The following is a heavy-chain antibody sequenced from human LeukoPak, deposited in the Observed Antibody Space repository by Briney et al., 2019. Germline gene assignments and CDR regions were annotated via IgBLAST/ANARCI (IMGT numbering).Heavy chain of an antibody. D-gene: IGHD1-1*01. Sequence: GGSLRLSCAASGFTFSSYEMNWVRQAPGKGLEWVSYISSSGNTIFYADSVKGRFAISRDNAKNSLYLQMNSLRAEDTAVYYCARRRGIDYWGQGTLVTVSS. J-gene: IGHJ4*02. CDR2: ISSSGNTI. CDR3: ARRRGIDY. CDR1: GFTFSSYE. V-gene: IGHV3-48*03.